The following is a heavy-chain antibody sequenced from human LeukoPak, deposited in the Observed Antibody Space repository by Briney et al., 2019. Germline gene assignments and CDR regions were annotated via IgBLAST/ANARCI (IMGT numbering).Heavy chain of an antibody. CDR1: GYSISSGYY. CDR2: IYYSGST. Sequence: SETLSLTCAVSGYSISSGYYWSWIRQPPGKGLEWIGYIYYSGSTNYNPSLKSRVTISVDTSKNQFSLKLSSVTAADTAVYYCARSFSSGYYDNAFDIWGQGTMVTVSS. D-gene: IGHD3-22*01. J-gene: IGHJ3*02. V-gene: IGHV4-61*01. CDR3: ARSFSSGYYDNAFDI.